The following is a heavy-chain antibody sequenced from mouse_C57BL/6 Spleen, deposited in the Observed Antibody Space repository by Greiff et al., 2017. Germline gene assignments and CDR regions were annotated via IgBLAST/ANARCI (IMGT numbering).Heavy chain of an antibody. V-gene: IGHV5-9-1*02. CDR1: GFTFSSYA. D-gene: IGHD2-2*01. Sequence: EVHLVESGEGLVKPGGSLKLSCAASGFTFSSYAMSWVRQTPEKRLEWVAYISSGGDYIYYADTVKGRFTISRDNARNTLYLQMSSLKSEDTAMYYCTRKGATMVTTGEVYYAMDYWGQGTSVTVSS. CDR2: ISSGGDYI. CDR3: TRKGATMVTTGEVYYAMDY. J-gene: IGHJ4*01.